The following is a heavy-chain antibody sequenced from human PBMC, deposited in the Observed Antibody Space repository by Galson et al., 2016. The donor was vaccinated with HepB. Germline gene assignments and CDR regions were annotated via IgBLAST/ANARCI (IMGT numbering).Heavy chain of an antibody. CDR3: ARDSYYDSSSYIQLRRYYYHGMDV. J-gene: IGHJ6*02. CDR1: GYTFISYG. Sequence: SVKVSCKASGYTFISYGISWVRQAPGQGLEWMGWISTYEGNTNYAQKFRGRVTMTTDTSTSTAYMELRSLRSDDTAVYYCARDSYYDSSSYIQLRRYYYHGMDVWGQGTTVTVSS. V-gene: IGHV1-18*04. D-gene: IGHD3-22*01. CDR2: ISTYEGNT.